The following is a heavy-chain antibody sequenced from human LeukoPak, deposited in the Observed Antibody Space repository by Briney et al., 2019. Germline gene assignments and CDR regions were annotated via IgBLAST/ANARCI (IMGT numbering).Heavy chain of an antibody. CDR2: INPSGGST. CDR3: ARGGSSGWYY. CDR1: GYTFTIYY. Sequence: ASVTVSFTASGYTFTIYYMHWVRQAPGQGLEWMGIINPSGGSTSYAQKFQGRVTMTRDTSTSTVYMELSSLRSEDTAVYYCARGGSSGWYYWGQGTLVTVSS. V-gene: IGHV1-46*01. D-gene: IGHD6-19*01. J-gene: IGHJ4*02.